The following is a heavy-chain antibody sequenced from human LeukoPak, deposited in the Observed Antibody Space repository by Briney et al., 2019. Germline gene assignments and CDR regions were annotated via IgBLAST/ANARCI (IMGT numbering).Heavy chain of an antibody. D-gene: IGHD3-22*01. CDR3: ARATSGYYFDDAFDI. CDR2: IIPILGIA. V-gene: IGHV1-69*04. Sequence: SVKVSCKASGGTFSSYAISRVRQAPGQGPEWMGRIIPILGIANYAQKFQGRVTITADKSTSTAYMELGSLRSEDTAVYYCARATSGYYFDDAFDIWGQGTMVTVSS. J-gene: IGHJ3*02. CDR1: GGTFSSYA.